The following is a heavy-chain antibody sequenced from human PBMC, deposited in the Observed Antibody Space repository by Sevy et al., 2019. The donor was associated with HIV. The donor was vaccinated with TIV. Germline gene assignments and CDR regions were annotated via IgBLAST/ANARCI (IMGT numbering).Heavy chain of an antibody. CDR1: GYTFTSYG. Sequence: ASVKVSCKASGYTFTSYGISWVRQAPGQGLEWMGWISAYNGNTNYAQKLQGRVTMTTDTSTSTAYMELRSLRSDDTAVYYCARETTRRYYDSSGYFFDYWGQRTLVTVSS. CDR3: ARETTRRYYDSSGYFFDY. CDR2: ISAYNGNT. J-gene: IGHJ4*02. V-gene: IGHV1-18*01. D-gene: IGHD3-22*01.